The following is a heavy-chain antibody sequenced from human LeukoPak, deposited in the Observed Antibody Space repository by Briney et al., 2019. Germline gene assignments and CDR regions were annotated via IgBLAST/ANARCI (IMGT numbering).Heavy chain of an antibody. V-gene: IGHV4-34*01. CDR3: ARGVVFDP. D-gene: IGHD2-15*01. CDR2: IYYSGST. Sequence: PSETLSLTCAVYGGSFSGYYWSWIRQPPGKGLEWIGSIYYSGSTYYNPSLKSRVTISVDTSKNQFSLKLSSVTAADTAVYYCARGVVFDPWGQGTLVTVSS. J-gene: IGHJ5*02. CDR1: GGSFSGYY.